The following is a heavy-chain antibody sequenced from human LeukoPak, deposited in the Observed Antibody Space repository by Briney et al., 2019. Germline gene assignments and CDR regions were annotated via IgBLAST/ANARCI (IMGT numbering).Heavy chain of an antibody. Sequence: GGSLRLSCAASGFTFSSYWMSWVRQAPGKGQEWVANIKQDGSEKYYVDSVKGRFTISRDNSKNTLYLQMNSLRAEDTAVYYCAKALSVRIVVVTEWGQGTLVTVSS. D-gene: IGHD3-22*01. J-gene: IGHJ4*02. CDR3: AKALSVRIVVVTE. CDR2: IKQDGSEK. V-gene: IGHV3-7*03. CDR1: GFTFSSYW.